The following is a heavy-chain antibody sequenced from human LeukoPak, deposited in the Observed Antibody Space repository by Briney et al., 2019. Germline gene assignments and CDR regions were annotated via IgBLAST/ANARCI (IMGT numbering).Heavy chain of an antibody. V-gene: IGHV4-39*07. CDR3: ARDFAAAGTSYYYYAVDV. J-gene: IGHJ6*02. Sequence: SETLSLTWTVSGGSISSSSYYWGWIRQPPGKDLEWLGSIYYSGSTYYNPSLKSRVTISVDTSKNQFSLKLNSVTAADTAVYYCARDFAAAGTSYYYYAVDVWGQGTTVTVSS. D-gene: IGHD6-13*01. CDR1: GGSISSSSYY. CDR2: IYYSGST.